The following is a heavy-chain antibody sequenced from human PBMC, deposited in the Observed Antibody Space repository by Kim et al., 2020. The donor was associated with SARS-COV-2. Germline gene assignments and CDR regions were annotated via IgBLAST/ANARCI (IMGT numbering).Heavy chain of an antibody. CDR2: ISYDGSNK. V-gene: IGHV3-30*18. Sequence: GGSLRLSCAASGFTFSSYGMHWVRQAPGKGLEWVAVISYDGSNKYYADSVKGRFTISRDNSKNTLYLQMNSLRAEDTAVYYCAKGLGYCSSTSCYLYYY. CDR3: AKGLGYCSSTSCYLYYY. J-gene: IGHJ6*01. D-gene: IGHD2-2*01. CDR1: GFTFSSYG.